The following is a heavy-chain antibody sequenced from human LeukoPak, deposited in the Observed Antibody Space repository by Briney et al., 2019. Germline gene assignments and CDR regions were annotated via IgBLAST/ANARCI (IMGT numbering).Heavy chain of an antibody. CDR1: SGSFSDYS. CDR2: IAHIGNT. J-gene: IGHJ4*02. V-gene: IGHV4-34*01. Sequence: PSETLSLTCAVSSGSFSDYSWAWIRQPPGKGLEWIADIAHIGNTKCNPSLKSRVTLSVDTSTRQFSLKMNSVTAADSAIYDCAKVGQWLDWGRGTLVTVSS. D-gene: IGHD6-19*01. CDR3: AKVGQWLD.